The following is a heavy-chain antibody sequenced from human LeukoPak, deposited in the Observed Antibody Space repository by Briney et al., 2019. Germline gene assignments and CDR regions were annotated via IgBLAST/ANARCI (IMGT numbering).Heavy chain of an antibody. D-gene: IGHD3-9*01. CDR3: AKDPSRRYFDWNGQTDY. CDR2: ISYDGSNK. Sequence: GGSLRLSCAASGFTFSSYAMHWVRQAPGKGLEWVAVISYDGSNKYYADSVKGRFTISRDNSKNTLYLQMNSLRAEDTAVYYCAKDPSRRYFDWNGQTDYWGQGTLVTVSS. J-gene: IGHJ4*02. V-gene: IGHV3-30*04. CDR1: GFTFSSYA.